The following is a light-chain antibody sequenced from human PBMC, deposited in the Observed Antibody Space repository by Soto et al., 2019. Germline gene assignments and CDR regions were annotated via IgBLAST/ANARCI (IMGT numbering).Light chain of an antibody. V-gene: IGKV1-27*01. CDR2: AAS. CDR3: QKYNNDPA. Sequence: DIQMTQSPSSLSASVGDRVTITCRASQGISNYLAWYQQIPGKVPKLLISAASTLQSGVPSRFSGSGSGTDFTLTISSLQPEYVATYYCQKYNNDPAFGGGTKVEIK. J-gene: IGKJ4*01. CDR1: QGISNY.